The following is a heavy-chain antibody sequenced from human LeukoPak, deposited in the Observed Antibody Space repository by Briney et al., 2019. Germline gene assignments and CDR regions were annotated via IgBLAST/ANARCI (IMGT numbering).Heavy chain of an antibody. Sequence: GGSLRLSCAASGFAFSSYAMHWVRQAPGKGLEWVAVISYDGSNKYYADSVKGRFTISRDNSKNTLYLQMNSLRAGDTAVYYCARGVGRPGISGFDYWGQGTLVTVSS. J-gene: IGHJ4*02. V-gene: IGHV3-30-3*01. D-gene: IGHD3-3*01. CDR2: ISYDGSNK. CDR3: ARGVGRPGISGFDY. CDR1: GFAFSSYA.